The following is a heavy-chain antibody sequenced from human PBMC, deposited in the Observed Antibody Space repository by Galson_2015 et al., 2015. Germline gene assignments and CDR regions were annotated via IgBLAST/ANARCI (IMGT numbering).Heavy chain of an antibody. Sequence: SLRLSCAASGSTFSSFEMNWVRQAPGKGLEWVSYVSASGNTIYYADSVKGRFTISRDNAKNSLSLQMNSLRVEDTAVYYCARGRPPGYWGQGTLVTVS. CDR3: ARGRPPGY. J-gene: IGHJ4*02. V-gene: IGHV3-48*03. CDR2: VSASGNTI. CDR1: GSTFSSFE.